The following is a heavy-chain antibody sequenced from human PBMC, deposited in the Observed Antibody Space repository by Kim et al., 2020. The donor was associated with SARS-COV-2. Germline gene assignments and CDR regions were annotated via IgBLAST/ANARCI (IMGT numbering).Heavy chain of an antibody. D-gene: IGHD2-21*01. Sequence: PTLKSRVTISVDTSKNQCSLKLSSVTAADTAVYYCASLAYCGGDCYTEFDYWGQGTLVTVSS. J-gene: IGHJ4*02. CDR3: ASLAYCGGDCYTEFDY. V-gene: IGHV4-59*01.